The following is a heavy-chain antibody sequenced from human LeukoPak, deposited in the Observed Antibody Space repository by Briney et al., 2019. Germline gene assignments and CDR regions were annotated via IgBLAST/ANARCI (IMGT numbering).Heavy chain of an antibody. J-gene: IGHJ4*02. V-gene: IGHV3-11*01. CDR1: RFTFCHYY. CDR3: LGAPY. CDR2: ISSSGSDI. Sequence: PGGSLRLFCAASRFTFCHYYMRWLRQAPGKGLEWVSYISSSGSDIYYADSVKGRFTISRDNAKNSLYLQMNSLRAEDTAVYYCLGAPYWGQGTLVTVSS.